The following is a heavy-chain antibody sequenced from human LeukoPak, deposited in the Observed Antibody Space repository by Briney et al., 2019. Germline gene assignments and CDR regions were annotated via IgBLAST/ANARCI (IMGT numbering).Heavy chain of an antibody. Sequence: PGGSLRLSCAASGFTFSSYAMSWVRQAPGKGLEWVSAISGSGGSTYYADSVKGRFTISRDNSKNTLYLQMNSLRAEDMAVYYCAKMGMGYSYGYFDYWGQGTLVTVSS. V-gene: IGHV3-23*01. CDR3: AKMGMGYSYGYFDY. J-gene: IGHJ4*02. D-gene: IGHD5-18*01. CDR1: GFTFSSYA. CDR2: ISGSGGST.